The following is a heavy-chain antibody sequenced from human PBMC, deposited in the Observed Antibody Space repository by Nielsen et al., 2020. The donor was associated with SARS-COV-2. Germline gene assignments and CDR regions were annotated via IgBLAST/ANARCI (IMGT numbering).Heavy chain of an antibody. Sequence: GESLKISCVASGFSFSNYVMNWVRQAPGKGLEWVSAISESGGATYYTDSVKGRFTISRDNSRNTLYLLMNSLRIEDTGVYYCTTNYDVLTGLESWGQGALVTVSS. CDR3: TTNYDVLTGLES. CDR1: GFSFSNYV. D-gene: IGHD3-9*01. J-gene: IGHJ4*02. CDR2: ISESGGAT. V-gene: IGHV3-23*01.